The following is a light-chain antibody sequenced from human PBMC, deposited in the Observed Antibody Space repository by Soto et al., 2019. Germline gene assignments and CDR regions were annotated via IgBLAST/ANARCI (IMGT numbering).Light chain of an antibody. CDR2: RNN. Sequence: QLVPTQPPSASGTPGQRVNISCSGSSSNIGSNYVYWYRQFPGTAPKLLIQRNNQRPSGVPARFSGSKSGTSASLAISGLRSEDEADYYCGGWDDSLSGPVFGGGTKLTVL. J-gene: IGLJ2*01. V-gene: IGLV1-47*01. CDR3: GGWDDSLSGPV. CDR1: SSNIGSNY.